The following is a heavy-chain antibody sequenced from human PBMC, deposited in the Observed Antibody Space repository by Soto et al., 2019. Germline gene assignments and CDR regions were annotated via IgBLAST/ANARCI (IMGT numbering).Heavy chain of an antibody. CDR2: IDTSGST. CDR1: GGSISNYY. J-gene: IGHJ4*02. Sequence: SETLSLTCTVPGGSISNYYCNWIRQPAGKGLEWIGRIDTSGSTNYNPSLKSRVTMSVDTSKQEFSLKLSSVTAADTALYYCARGGQDFWSGPFDYWGRGALVTVSS. D-gene: IGHD3-3*01. CDR3: ARGGQDFWSGPFDY. V-gene: IGHV4-4*07.